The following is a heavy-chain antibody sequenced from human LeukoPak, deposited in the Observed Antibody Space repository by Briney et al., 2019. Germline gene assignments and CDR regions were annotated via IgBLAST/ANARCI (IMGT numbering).Heavy chain of an antibody. V-gene: IGHV4-59*12. CDR2: IYYSGST. D-gene: IGHD3-3*01. CDR3: ARVGITIFGVVGAHFDP. J-gene: IGHJ5*02. Sequence: PSETLSLTCTVSGGSISSYYWSWIRQPPGKGLEWIGSIYYSGSTYYNPSLKSRVTISVDTSKNQFSLKLSSVTAADTAVYYCARVGITIFGVVGAHFDPWGQGTLVTVSS. CDR1: GGSISSYY.